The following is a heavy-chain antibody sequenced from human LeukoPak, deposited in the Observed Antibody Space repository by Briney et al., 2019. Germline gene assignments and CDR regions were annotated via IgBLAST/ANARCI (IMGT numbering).Heavy chain of an antibody. CDR2: ISTYNGNT. Sequence: ASVKVSCKASGYTFTSYGISWVRQAPGQGLEWMGWISTYNGNTNYAQKLQGRVTMTTDTSTSTAYMELRSLRSDDTAVYYCARYGDFWSGYSYYFDYWGQGTLVTVSS. CDR1: GYTFTSYG. D-gene: IGHD3-3*01. J-gene: IGHJ4*02. V-gene: IGHV1-18*01. CDR3: ARYGDFWSGYSYYFDY.